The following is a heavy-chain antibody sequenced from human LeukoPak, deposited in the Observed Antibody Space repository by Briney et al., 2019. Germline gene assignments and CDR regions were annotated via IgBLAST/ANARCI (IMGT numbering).Heavy chain of an antibody. J-gene: IGHJ5*02. CDR2: INPNSGGT. V-gene: IGHV1-2*02. CDR1: GYTFTGYY. D-gene: IGHD3-22*01. CDR3: ARGYYDSSGYYFIWFDP. Sequence: ASVKVSCKASGYTFTGYYMHWVRQAPGQGLEWMGWINPNSGGTNYAQKFQGRVTMTRDTSISTAYMELSRLRSDDTAVYYCARGYYDSSGYYFIWFDPWGQGTLVTVSS.